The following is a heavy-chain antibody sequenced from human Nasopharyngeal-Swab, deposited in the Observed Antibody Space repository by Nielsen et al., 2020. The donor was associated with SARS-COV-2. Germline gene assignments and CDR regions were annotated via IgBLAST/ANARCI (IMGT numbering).Heavy chain of an antibody. J-gene: IGHJ4*02. CDR2: INHRGST. D-gene: IGHD2-2*01. CDR3: ARLYCSSTSCPDY. CDR1: GGSISSSSYY. V-gene: IGHV4-39*07. Sequence: SETLSLTCTVSGGSISSSSYYWSWIRQPPGKGLEWIGEINHRGSTNYNPSLKSRVTISLDTSKNQFSLKLSSVTAADTAVYYCARLYCSSTSCPDYWGQGTLVTVSS.